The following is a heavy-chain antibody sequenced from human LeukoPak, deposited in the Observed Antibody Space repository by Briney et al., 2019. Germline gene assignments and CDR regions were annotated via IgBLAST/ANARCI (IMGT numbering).Heavy chain of an antibody. D-gene: IGHD6-19*01. V-gene: IGHV3-48*01. CDR2: ISSSSSTI. J-gene: IGHJ4*02. CDR1: GFTFSSYS. CDR3: ARVPWLVGGTHFDY. Sequence: PGGSLRLSCAAPGFTFSSYSMNWVRQAPGKGLEWVSYISSSSSTIYYADSVKGRFTISRDNAKNSLYLQMNSLRAEDTAVYYCARVPWLVGGTHFDYWGQGTLVTVSS.